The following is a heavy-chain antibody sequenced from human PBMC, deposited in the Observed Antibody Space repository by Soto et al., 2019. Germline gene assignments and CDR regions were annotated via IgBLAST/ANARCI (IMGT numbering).Heavy chain of an antibody. V-gene: IGHV3-23*01. CDR1: GFTFSNYD. CDR2: ISGSGAST. Sequence: EVQLLESGGGLVQPGGPLRLSCAASGFTFSNYDMTWVRQAPGKGLDWVSTISGSGASTYYADSVKGRFTISRDNSKNSVYLQMNSLRVEDTAVYYCANRNYYANSVYTYPYFDFGGQGSLVTVSS. D-gene: IGHD3-22*01. CDR3: ANRNYYANSVYTYPYFDF. J-gene: IGHJ4*02.